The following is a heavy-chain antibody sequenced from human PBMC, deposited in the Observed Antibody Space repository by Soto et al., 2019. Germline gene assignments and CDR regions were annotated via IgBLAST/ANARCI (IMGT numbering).Heavy chain of an antibody. D-gene: IGHD4-17*01. CDR3: AREESYGDYPLGMDV. V-gene: IGHV1-46*01. CDR1: GYTFTSYY. Sequence: VASVKVSCKASGYTFTSYYMHWVRQAPGQGLEWMGIINPSGGSTSYAQKFQGRVTMTRDTSTSTVYMELSSLRSEDTAVYYCAREESYGDYPLGMDVWGQGTTVTVSS. CDR2: INPSGGST. J-gene: IGHJ6*02.